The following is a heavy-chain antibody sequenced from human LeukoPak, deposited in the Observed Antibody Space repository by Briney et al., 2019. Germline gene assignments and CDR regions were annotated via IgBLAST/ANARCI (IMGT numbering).Heavy chain of an antibody. J-gene: IGHJ4*02. CDR2: ISHRGNV. CDR3: ASGRVGAGH. D-gene: IGHD1-26*01. Sequence: KPSETLSLTCTVSGYSISSGYSWGWIRQPPGKGLEWIGSISHRGNVYYNPTLKSRVTISVDTSKNQFSLKLSSVTAADTAVYYCASGRVGAGHWGQGTLVTVSS. CDR1: GYSISSGYS. V-gene: IGHV4-38-2*02.